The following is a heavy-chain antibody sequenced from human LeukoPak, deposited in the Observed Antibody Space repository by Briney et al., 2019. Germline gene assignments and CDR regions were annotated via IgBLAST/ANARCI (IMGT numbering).Heavy chain of an antibody. CDR1: GFTFRSYA. CDR2: ISYDGSYK. J-gene: IGHJ3*02. V-gene: IGHV3-30*03. Sequence: PGRSLRLSCAASGFTFRSYATHWVRQAPGKGLEWVAFISYDGSYKFYANSVKGRFTISRDNSKNTLFLQMNSLRTEDTAVYYCARETDAFDIWGQGTMVTVSS. CDR3: ARETDAFDI.